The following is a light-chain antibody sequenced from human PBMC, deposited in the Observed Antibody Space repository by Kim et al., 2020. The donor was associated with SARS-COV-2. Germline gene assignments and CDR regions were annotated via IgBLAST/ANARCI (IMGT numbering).Light chain of an antibody. J-gene: IGKJ1*01. V-gene: IGKV1-5*03. CDR2: KAS. CDR1: QTIDTR. CDR3: QQYNDHST. Sequence: SASVGDRVTITCRASQTIDTRLAWYQQKPGKVPKLLIYKASNLESGVPSRFSGSGSWTEFTLTISSLQPDDSATYYCQQYNDHSTFGQGTKVDIK.